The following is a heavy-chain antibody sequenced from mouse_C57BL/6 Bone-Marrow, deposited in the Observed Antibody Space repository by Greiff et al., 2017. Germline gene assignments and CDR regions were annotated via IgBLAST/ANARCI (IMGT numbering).Heavy chain of an antibody. V-gene: IGHV10-1*01. CDR2: IRSKSNNYAT. CDR1: GFSFNTYA. Sequence: EVQRVESGGGLVQPKGSLKLSCAASGFSFNTYAMNWVRQAPGKGLEWVARIRSKSNNYATYYADSVKDRFTISRDESESMLYLQMNNLKTEDTAMYYCVGGEGFAYWGQGTLVTVSA. CDR3: VGGEGFAY. J-gene: IGHJ3*01.